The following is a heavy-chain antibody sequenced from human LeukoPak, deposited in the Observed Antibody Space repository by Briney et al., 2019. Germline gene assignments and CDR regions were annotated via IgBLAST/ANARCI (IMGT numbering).Heavy chain of an antibody. CDR1: GVSLSHRGGG. CDR3: AHGSGWLYDY. V-gene: IGHV2-5*01. CDR2: IYWNDDN. J-gene: IGHJ4*02. D-gene: IGHD6-19*01. Sequence: GSTLVKPTQTLSPTCNFSGVSLSHRGGGGGWIRPPPGKALEWLALIYWNDDNRYSPSLKSRLTITKDTSKNQVVLTMTNMDPVDTARYYCAHGSGWLYDYWGQGTLVTVSS.